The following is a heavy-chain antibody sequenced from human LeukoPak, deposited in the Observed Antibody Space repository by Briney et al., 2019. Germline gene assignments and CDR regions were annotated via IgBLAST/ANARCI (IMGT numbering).Heavy chain of an antibody. CDR1: GFTFSSYG. Sequence: GGSLRLSCAASGFTFSSYGFFWVRQAPGKGLEWVALIWYDGSKKYYADSVKGRFTISRDKSKNTVYLQMDSLTAEDTAVYYCARDVGNYDSGTSYFDYWGQGTLVTVSP. CDR2: IWYDGSKK. V-gene: IGHV3-33*01. CDR3: ARDVGNYDSGTSYFDY. J-gene: IGHJ4*02. D-gene: IGHD3-10*01.